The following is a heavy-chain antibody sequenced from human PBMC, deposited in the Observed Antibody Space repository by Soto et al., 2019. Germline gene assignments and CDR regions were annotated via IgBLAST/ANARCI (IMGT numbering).Heavy chain of an antibody. D-gene: IGHD6-19*01. CDR3: ARGPAYSSGWDY. V-gene: IGHV6-1*01. J-gene: IGHJ4*02. CDR2: TYYRSKWYN. Sequence: SQTHSITCAISGDSVSSNSAAWNWISQSPSRGLEWLGRTYYRSKWYNDYAVSVKSRITINPDTSKNQFSLQLNSVTPEDTAVYYCARGPAYSSGWDYWGQGTLVTVSS. CDR1: GDSVSSNSAA.